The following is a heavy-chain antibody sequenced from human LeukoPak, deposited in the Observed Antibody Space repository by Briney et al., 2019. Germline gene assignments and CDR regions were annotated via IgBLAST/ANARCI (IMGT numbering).Heavy chain of an antibody. CDR3: ARVPYYDFWSGYYANWFDP. CDR1: GGSISSYY. V-gene: IGHV4-59*01. CDR2: IYYSGST. Sequence: SETLSLTCTVSGGSISSYYWSWIRQPPGKGLEWIGYIYYSGSTNYNPSLKSRVTVSVDTSKNQFSLKLSSVTAAGTAVYYCARVPYYDFWSGYYANWFDPWGQGTLVTVSS. J-gene: IGHJ5*02. D-gene: IGHD3-3*01.